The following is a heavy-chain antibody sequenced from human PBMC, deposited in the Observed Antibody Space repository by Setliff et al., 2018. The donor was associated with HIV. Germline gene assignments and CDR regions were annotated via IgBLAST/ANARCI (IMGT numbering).Heavy chain of an antibody. CDR1: GFTFDDYG. D-gene: IGHD3-16*02. V-gene: IGHV3-20*04. CDR2: VNWHGSST. CDR3: ARDSGPYYDYVWGTYRPEYFQH. Sequence: GGSLRLSCSASGFTFDDYGMSWVRQAPGKGLEWVSGVNWHGSSTGYADSVKGRFVISRDNARNSLYLQMNSLRAEDTALYYCARDSGPYYDYVWGTYRPEYFQHWGQGTLVTVSS. J-gene: IGHJ1*01.